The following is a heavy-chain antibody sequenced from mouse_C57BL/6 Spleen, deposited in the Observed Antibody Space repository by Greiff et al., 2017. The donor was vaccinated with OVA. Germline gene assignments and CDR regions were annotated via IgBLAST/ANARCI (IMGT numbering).Heavy chain of an antibody. CDR3: ASCYYYGSSYDNWYFDV. V-gene: IGHV1-53*01. D-gene: IGHD1-1*01. Sequence: QVQLQQPGTELVKPGASVKLSCKASGYTFTSYWMHWVKQRPGQGLEWIGHINPSNGGTNYNEKFKSKATLTVYKSSSTAYMQLSSLTSEDSSVYYCASCYYYGSSYDNWYFDVWGTGTTVTVSS. CDR2: INPSNGGT. J-gene: IGHJ1*03. CDR1: GYTFTSYW.